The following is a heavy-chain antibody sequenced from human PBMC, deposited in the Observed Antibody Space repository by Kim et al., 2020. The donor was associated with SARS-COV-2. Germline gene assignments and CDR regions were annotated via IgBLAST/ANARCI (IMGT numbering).Heavy chain of an antibody. D-gene: IGHD3-9*01. J-gene: IGHJ6*02. CDR1: GFTFSSYA. CDR3: AKPSDILTGYYSPYYYYYYGMDV. CDR2: ISGSGGST. V-gene: IGHV3-23*01. Sequence: GGSLRLSCAASGFTFSSYAMSWVRQAPGKGLEWVSAISGSGGSTYYADSVKGRFTISRDNSKNTLYLQMNSLRAEDTAVYYCAKPSDILTGYYSPYYYYYYGMDVWGQGTTVTVSS.